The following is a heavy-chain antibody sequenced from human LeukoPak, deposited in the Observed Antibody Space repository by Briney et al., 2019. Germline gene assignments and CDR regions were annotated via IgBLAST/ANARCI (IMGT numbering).Heavy chain of an antibody. J-gene: IGHJ5*02. D-gene: IGHD3-3*01. CDR3: ARLRFLEWLPFDP. CDR2: IYYSGST. V-gene: IGHV4-30-4*08. Sequence: SQTLSLICTVSGGSISSGDYYWSWIRQPPGKGLEWIGYIYYSGSTYYNPSLKSRVTISVDTSKNQFSLKLSSVTAADTAVYYCARLRFLEWLPFDPWGQGTLVTVSS. CDR1: GGSISSGDYY.